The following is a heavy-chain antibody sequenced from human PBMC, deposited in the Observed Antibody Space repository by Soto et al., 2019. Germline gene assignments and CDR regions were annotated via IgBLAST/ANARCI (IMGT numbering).Heavy chain of an antibody. J-gene: IGHJ4*02. CDR3: ARDRYSSGWYDFDY. CDR1: GFTFSSYG. Sequence: QVQLVESGGGVVQPGRSLRLSCAASGFTFSSYGMHWVRQAPGKGLEWVAVIWYDGSNKYYADSVKGRFTISRDNSKNPLYLQMNSLGAEDTAVYYCARDRYSSGWYDFDYWGQGPLVTVSS. D-gene: IGHD6-19*01. CDR2: IWYDGSNK. V-gene: IGHV3-33*01.